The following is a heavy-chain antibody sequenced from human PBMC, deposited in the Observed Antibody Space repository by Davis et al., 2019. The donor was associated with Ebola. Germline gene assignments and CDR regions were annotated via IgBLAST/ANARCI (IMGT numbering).Heavy chain of an antibody. V-gene: IGHV6-1*01. CDR2: AYYTSKWYH. D-gene: IGHD5-18*01. Sequence: HSQTLSLTCDTSGDTVSSIDGAWNWIRQSPSRGLEWLGRAYYTSKWYHDYAVSMKSRITINPDTSKNQFSLQLNSVTPEDTALYYCARGWLRGGMDVWGEGTTVTV. J-gene: IGHJ6*02. CDR3: ARGWLRGGMDV. CDR1: GDTVSSIDGA.